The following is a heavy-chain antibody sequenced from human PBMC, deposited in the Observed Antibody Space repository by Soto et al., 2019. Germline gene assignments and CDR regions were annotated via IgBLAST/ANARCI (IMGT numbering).Heavy chain of an antibody. V-gene: IGHV3-30*03. CDR2: ISYDGSNK. CDR1: GFTFSSYG. Sequence: PGGSLRLSCAASGFTFSSYGMHWVRQAPGKGLEWVAVISYDGSNKYYADSVKGRFTISRDNSKNTLYLQMNSLRAEDTAVYYCASNSGYYSLYYFDYWGQGTLVTVSS. CDR3: ASNSGYYSLYYFDY. D-gene: IGHD3-22*01. J-gene: IGHJ4*02.